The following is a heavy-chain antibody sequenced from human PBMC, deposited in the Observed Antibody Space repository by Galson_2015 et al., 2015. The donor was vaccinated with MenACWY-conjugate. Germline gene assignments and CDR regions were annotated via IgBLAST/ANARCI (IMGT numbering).Heavy chain of an antibody. CDR2: ICAGGISI. J-gene: IGHJ6*02. CDR1: GFAFRDFC. D-gene: IGHD6-19*01. CDR3: VRGSSGWRGMDI. Sequence: SLRLSCAASGFAFRDFCMHWVRHAPGKGLECVSRICAGGISIMYGDSVRGRFTISRDGAENTLYLQMDSLRADDTAVYFCVRGSSGWRGMDIWGQGTTVTVSS. V-gene: IGHV3-74*03.